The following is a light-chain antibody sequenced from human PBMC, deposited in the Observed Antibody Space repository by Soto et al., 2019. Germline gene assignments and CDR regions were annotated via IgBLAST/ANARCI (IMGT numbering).Light chain of an antibody. V-gene: IGKV3-20*01. CDR3: QQYVSSVT. CDR2: GAS. J-gene: IGKJ1*01. CDR1: QSVDSSF. Sequence: EIVLTQSPGSLSLSPGERATLSCRARQSVDSSFFAWYQQKPGQAPRLLIYGASNRATGIPDRFSGRGSGTDFTLTITGLEPEDFAVYYCQQYVSSVTFGQGTKVDIK.